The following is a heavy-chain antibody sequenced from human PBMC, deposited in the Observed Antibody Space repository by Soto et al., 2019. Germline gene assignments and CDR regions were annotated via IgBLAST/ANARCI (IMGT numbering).Heavy chain of an antibody. Sequence: QVQLQESGPGLVKPSQTLSLTCTVSGGSISSGGYYWSWIRQHPGKGLEWIGYIYYSGSTYYNPSLKRRVTISVATSKNPFSLKLSSVTAADTAVYYCASRYCSGGSCYPMIDYWGQGTLVTVSS. J-gene: IGHJ4*02. CDR3: ASRYCSGGSCYPMIDY. V-gene: IGHV4-31*03. D-gene: IGHD2-15*01. CDR2: IYYSGST. CDR1: GGSISSGGYY.